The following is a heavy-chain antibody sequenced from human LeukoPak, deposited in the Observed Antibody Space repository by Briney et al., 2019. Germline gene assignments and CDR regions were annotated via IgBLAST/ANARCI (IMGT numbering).Heavy chain of an antibody. V-gene: IGHV3-21*01. Sequence: NAGGSLRLSCAASGFTFSSYSMNWVRQAPGKGLEWVSSISSSSSYIYYADSVKGRFTISRDNAKNSLYLQMNSLRAEDTAVYYCARGSYGLFYYGSGGPRDIWGQGTLVTVSS. CDR2: ISSSSSYI. J-gene: IGHJ4*02. CDR3: ARGSYGLFYYGSGGPRDI. D-gene: IGHD3-10*01. CDR1: GFTFSSYS.